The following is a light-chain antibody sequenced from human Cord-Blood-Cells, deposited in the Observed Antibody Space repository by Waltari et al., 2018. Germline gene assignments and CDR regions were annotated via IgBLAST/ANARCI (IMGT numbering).Light chain of an antibody. CDR1: SRDVGSYNL. Sequence: QSALTQSASVSGSPGQSITISCTGTSRDVGSYNLVSWYQQHPGKAPKLMIYEVSKRPSGVSNRFSGSKSGNTASLTISGLQAEDEADYYCCSYAGSSPWVFGGGTKLTVL. V-gene: IGLV2-23*02. J-gene: IGLJ3*02. CDR3: CSYAGSSPWV. CDR2: EVS.